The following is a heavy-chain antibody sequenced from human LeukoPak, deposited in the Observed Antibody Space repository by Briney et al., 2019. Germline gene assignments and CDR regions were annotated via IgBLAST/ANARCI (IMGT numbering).Heavy chain of an antibody. Sequence: GGSLRLSCAASGFTFRSYAMQWVRQAPGKGLEWVSYITYNSGTIFYADSAKGRFTISRDNAKDSLYLQMSSLRDEDTAVYYRARDSGYSYADDYWGQGTLVTVSS. CDR3: ARDSGYSYADDY. J-gene: IGHJ4*02. V-gene: IGHV3-48*02. D-gene: IGHD5-18*01. CDR1: GFTFRSYA. CDR2: ITYNSGTI.